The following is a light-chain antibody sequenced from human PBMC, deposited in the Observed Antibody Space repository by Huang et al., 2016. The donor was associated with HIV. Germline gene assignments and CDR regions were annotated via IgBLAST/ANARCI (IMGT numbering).Light chain of an antibody. CDR3: QQYDNWPLT. CDR1: HSVSSN. Sequence: ERVMTQSPATLSVAPGERVTLSCRASHSVSSNLAWYQQKPGPAPRLRIHGAATRATGIPARLSGSGSGTEFTLAISSLQSEDSGVYFCQQYDNWPLTFGQGTRLEIK. V-gene: IGKV3-15*01. J-gene: IGKJ5*01. CDR2: GAA.